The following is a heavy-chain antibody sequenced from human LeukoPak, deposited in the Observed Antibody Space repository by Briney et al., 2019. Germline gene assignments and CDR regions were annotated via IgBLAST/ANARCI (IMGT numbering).Heavy chain of an antibody. J-gene: IGHJ4*02. D-gene: IGHD4-17*01. Sequence: GASVKVSCKVSGYTFTSYAIHWVRQAPGQSPEWMGWINVGNGNTKYSQKFQGRVTITRDTSASTAYMELSSLRSEDTAVYYCARLTVTPYYFDYWGQGTLVTVSS. V-gene: IGHV1-3*01. CDR3: ARLTVTPYYFDY. CDR2: INVGNGNT. CDR1: GYTFTSYA.